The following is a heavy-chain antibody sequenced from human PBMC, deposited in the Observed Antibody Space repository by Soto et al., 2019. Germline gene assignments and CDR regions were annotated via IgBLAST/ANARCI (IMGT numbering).Heavy chain of an antibody. CDR2: INAGNGNT. J-gene: IGHJ5*02. Sequence: ASVKVSCKASGYTFTSYAMHWVRQAPGQRLEWMGWINAGNGNTKYSQKFQGRVTITRDTSASTAYMELSSLRSEDTAVYYCARARQKGVGYCSGGSCYRGRFDPWGQGNLVTVSS. D-gene: IGHD2-15*01. CDR3: ARARQKGVGYCSGGSCYRGRFDP. CDR1: GYTFTSYA. V-gene: IGHV1-3*01.